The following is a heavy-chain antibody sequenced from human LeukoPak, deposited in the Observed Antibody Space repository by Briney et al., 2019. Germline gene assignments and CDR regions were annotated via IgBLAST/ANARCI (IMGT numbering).Heavy chain of an antibody. D-gene: IGHD3-10*01. CDR2: IYYSGST. V-gene: IGHV4-39*07. Sequence: SETLSLTCTVSGGSISSSSYYWGWIRQPPGKGLEWIGSIYYSGSTYYNPSLKSRVTISVDTSKNQFSLKLSSVTAADTAVYYCAREVTFGSGSAELFDYWGQGTLVTVSS. J-gene: IGHJ4*02. CDR1: GGSISSSSYY. CDR3: AREVTFGSGSAELFDY.